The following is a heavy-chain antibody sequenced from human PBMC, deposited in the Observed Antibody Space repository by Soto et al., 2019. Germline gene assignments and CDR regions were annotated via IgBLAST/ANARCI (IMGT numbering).Heavy chain of an antibody. J-gene: IGHJ6*02. D-gene: IGHD2-15*01. CDR2: IGSGGDT. CDR1: GFTLSSYD. CDR3: TRKTPPTGMEV. V-gene: IGHV3-13*01. Sequence: EVQLVESGGGLVQPGGSLRLSCAASGFTLSSYDIHWVRQATGEGLAWVSGIGSGGDTHYADSVKGRFIISREDGKNSLYLQMNNLSVGEPAVYYCTRKTPPTGMEVWGQGATVTVSS.